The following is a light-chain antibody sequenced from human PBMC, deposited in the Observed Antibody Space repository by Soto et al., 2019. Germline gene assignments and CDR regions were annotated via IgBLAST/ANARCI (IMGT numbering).Light chain of an antibody. V-gene: IGKV1-13*02. CDR1: RSISNF. CDR2: DAA. CDR3: RQLNGFPWT. J-gene: IGKJ1*01. Sequence: AIQMSQSPSSLSPSVGDRVTITCRASRSISNFLAWYQQKPGTAPKLLIYDAATLQSGVPSRFSGSGSGTDFTLTIGSLQPEDFATYYCRQLNGFPWTFDQGTKVDIK.